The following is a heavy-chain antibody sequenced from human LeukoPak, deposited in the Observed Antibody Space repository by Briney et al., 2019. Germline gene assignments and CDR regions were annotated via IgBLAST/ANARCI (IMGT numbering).Heavy chain of an antibody. D-gene: IGHD1-26*01. CDR1: GFTFSDHY. CDR3: ARGLYSGSYYFDY. Sequence: QPGGSLRLSCAASGFTFSDHYMDWVRQAPGKGLELVGRTRNKANSYTTEYAASVKGRFTISRDDSRNSLYLQMNSLKTEDTAVYYCARGLYSGSYYFDYWGQGTLVTVSS. CDR2: TRNKANSYTT. J-gene: IGHJ4*02. V-gene: IGHV3-72*01.